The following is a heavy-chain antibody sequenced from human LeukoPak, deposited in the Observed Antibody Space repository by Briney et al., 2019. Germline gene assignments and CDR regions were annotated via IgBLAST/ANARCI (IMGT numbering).Heavy chain of an antibody. Sequence: PSETLSLTCSVSGGSISSYYWSWIRQPAGEGLEWIGHIYTSGSINYNPSLKSRVTMSVDTSRNQFSLTLSSVTAADTAVYYCATVGISRGYNFFDYWGQGTLVTVSS. D-gene: IGHD5-18*01. CDR3: ATVGISRGYNFFDY. CDR1: GGSISSYY. V-gene: IGHV4-4*07. J-gene: IGHJ4*02. CDR2: IYTSGSI.